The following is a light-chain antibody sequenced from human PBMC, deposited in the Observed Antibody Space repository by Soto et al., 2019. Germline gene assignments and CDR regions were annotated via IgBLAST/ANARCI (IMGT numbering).Light chain of an antibody. CDR2: GAS. J-gene: IGKJ1*01. V-gene: IGKV3-20*01. CDR3: QQYGSSPRT. CDR1: QSVSSNY. Sequence: EIVLTQSPGPLSLSPGERATLSCRASQSVSSNYLAWYQQKPGQAPRLLIYGASNRATGIPDRFSGSGSGTDFTLTISRLEPEDFVVYYCQQYGSSPRTFGQGTKVDIK.